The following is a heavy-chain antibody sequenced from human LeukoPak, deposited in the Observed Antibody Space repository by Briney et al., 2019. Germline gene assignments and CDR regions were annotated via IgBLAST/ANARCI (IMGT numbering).Heavy chain of an antibody. CDR1: GGSISSSSYY. D-gene: IGHD1-14*01. CDR3: ARAPRYNPQWFDP. CDR2: IYYSGST. J-gene: IGHJ5*02. Sequence: SETLSLTCTVSGGSISSSSYYWGWIRQPPGKGLEWIGSIYYSGSTYYNPSLKSRVTISVDTSKNQFSLKLSSVTAADTAVYYCARAPRYNPQWFDPWGQGTLVTVSS. V-gene: IGHV4-39*07.